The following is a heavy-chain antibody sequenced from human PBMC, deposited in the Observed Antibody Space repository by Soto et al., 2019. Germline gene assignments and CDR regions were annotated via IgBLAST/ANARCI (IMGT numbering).Heavy chain of an antibody. CDR1: GGSIISYY. CDR2: IYYSGST. Sequence: SETMSVTCTVAGGSIISYYWSWIRQPPGKGLEWIGYIYYSGSTNYNPSLKSRVTISVDTSKNQFSLKLSSVTAADTAVYYCAREDYYDSSGSSPGGWFDPWGQGTLVTVSS. J-gene: IGHJ5*02. V-gene: IGHV4-59*01. CDR3: AREDYYDSSGSSPGGWFDP. D-gene: IGHD3-22*01.